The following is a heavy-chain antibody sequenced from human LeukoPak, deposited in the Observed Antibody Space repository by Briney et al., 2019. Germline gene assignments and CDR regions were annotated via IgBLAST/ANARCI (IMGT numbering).Heavy chain of an antibody. CDR2: SRNKAKSYTT. CDR3: VRVGSVSGSDYLDY. Sequence: GGSLRLSCAVSGFTFSDHFLDWVRQAPGKELEWVGRSRNKAKSYTTEYAASVKGRFTISRDDSKNSLYLQMNSLETEDTAVYYCVRVGSVSGSDYLDYWGQGTLVTVSS. CDR1: GFTFSDHF. D-gene: IGHD6-19*01. V-gene: IGHV3-72*01. J-gene: IGHJ4*02.